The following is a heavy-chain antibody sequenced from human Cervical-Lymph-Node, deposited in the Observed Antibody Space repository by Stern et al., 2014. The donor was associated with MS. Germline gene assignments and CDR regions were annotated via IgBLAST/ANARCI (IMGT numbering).Heavy chain of an antibody. CDR3: ARGLYSFDY. Sequence: VQLEESGGGVVQPGASLRLSCEASGFTFNAYGMHWVRQAPGKGLELVAVIWFEGTTKYYADSVKGRFTISRDKSKNTLYLQLNSLRAEDTAVFYCARGLYSFDYWGRGTLVTVSS. CDR1: GFTFNAYG. V-gene: IGHV3-33*01. J-gene: IGHJ4*02. CDR2: IWFEGTTK.